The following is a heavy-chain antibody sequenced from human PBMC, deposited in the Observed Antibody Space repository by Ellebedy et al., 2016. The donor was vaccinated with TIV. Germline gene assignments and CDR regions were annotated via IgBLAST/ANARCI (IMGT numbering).Heavy chain of an antibody. D-gene: IGHD2-2*01. CDR3: SRGFLPRPATFDP. CDR1: GGSISGYY. CDR2: IYYSGST. Sequence: MPSETLSLTCTVSGGSISGYYWSWLRQPPGKGLEWIGSIYYSGSTSYNPSRQSRVTLSVDTSMNQFSLKLTSVTASDSAVYYCSRGFLPRPATFDPWGQGALVSVSS. J-gene: IGHJ5*02. V-gene: IGHV4-59*01.